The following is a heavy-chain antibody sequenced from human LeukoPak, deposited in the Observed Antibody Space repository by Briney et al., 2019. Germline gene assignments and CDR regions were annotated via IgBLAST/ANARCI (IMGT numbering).Heavy chain of an antibody. D-gene: IGHD3-22*01. CDR3: AKGEYYYDSSGHYFDY. CDR2: ISGSGGST. Sequence: PGGSLRLSCAASGFTFSSYAMSWVRQAPGKGLEWVSAISGSGGSTYYADSVKGRFTISRDSSKNTLYLQMNSLRAEDTAVYYCAKGEYYYDSSGHYFDYWGQGTLVTVSS. V-gene: IGHV3-23*01. J-gene: IGHJ4*02. CDR1: GFTFSSYA.